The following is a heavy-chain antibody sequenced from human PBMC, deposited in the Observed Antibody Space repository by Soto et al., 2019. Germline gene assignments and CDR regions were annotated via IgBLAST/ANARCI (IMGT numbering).Heavy chain of an antibody. V-gene: IGHV3-33*01. Sequence: GGSLRLSCAASGFTFSSYGMHWVRQAPGKGLEWVAVIWYDGSNKYYADSVKGRFTISRDNSKNTLYLQMNSLRAEDTAVYYCARDRGGRYYYGMDVWGQGTTVTVSS. CDR1: GFTFSSYG. J-gene: IGHJ6*02. CDR3: ARDRGGRYYYGMDV. CDR2: IWYDGSNK. D-gene: IGHD2-15*01.